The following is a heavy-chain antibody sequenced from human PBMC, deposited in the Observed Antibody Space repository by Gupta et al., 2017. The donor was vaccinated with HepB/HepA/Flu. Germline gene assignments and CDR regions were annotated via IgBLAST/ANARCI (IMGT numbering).Heavy chain of an antibody. V-gene: IGHV4-34*01. CDR1: GGSFRGYY. J-gene: IGHJ5*02. Sequence: QVQLQQWGAGLLKPSETLYLTCAVHGGSFRGYYWSWIRQPPGKGLEWIGEINHSGSTNYNPSLKSRVTISVDTSKNQFSLKLSSVTAADTAVYYCASTNKAAAVFWFDPWGQGTLVTVSS. CDR3: ASTNKAAAVFWFDP. D-gene: IGHD6-13*01. CDR2: INHSGST.